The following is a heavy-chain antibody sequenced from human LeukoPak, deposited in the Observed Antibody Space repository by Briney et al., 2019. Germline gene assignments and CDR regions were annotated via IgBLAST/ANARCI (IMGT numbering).Heavy chain of an antibody. CDR3: AKDYGSGNAVFDY. D-gene: IGHD3-10*01. J-gene: IGHJ4*02. Sequence: GGSLRLSCAASGFPFSSYGMHWVRQAPGKGLEWVAVISYDGSNKYYTDSVKDRFTISRDNSKNTLYLQMNSLRAEDTAVYYCAKDYGSGNAVFDYWGQGTLVTVSS. CDR2: ISYDGSNK. V-gene: IGHV3-30*18. CDR1: GFPFSSYG.